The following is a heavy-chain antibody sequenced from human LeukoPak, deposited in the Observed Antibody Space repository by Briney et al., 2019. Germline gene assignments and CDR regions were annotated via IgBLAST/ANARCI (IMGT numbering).Heavy chain of an antibody. J-gene: IGHJ4*02. Sequence: GGSLRLSCAASGFTFSTYAMSWVRQAPGKGLEWLSAISGSGDGTYYADSVKGRFTVSRDNSKNTLYLQINSLRAEDTAVYYCAKDTQQLVRGYFDYWGQGTLVTVSS. CDR3: AKDTQQLVRGYFDY. CDR2: ISGSGDGT. V-gene: IGHV3-23*01. D-gene: IGHD6-13*01. CDR1: GFTFSTYA.